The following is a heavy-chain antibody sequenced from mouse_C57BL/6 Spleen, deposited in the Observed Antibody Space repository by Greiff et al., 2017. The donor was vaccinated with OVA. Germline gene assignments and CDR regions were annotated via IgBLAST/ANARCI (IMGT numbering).Heavy chain of an antibody. CDR1: GYTFTDYE. D-gene: IGHD2-2*01. CDR3: TRRKSMVTTGPYLDY. CDR2: IDPETGGT. Sequence: LVESGAELVRPGASVTLSCKASGYTFTDYEMHWVKQTPVHGLEWIGAIDPETGGTAYNQKLKGKAILTADKSSSTAYMELRSLTSEDSAVYYCTRRKSMVTTGPYLDYWGQGTTLTVSS. J-gene: IGHJ2*01. V-gene: IGHV1-15*01.